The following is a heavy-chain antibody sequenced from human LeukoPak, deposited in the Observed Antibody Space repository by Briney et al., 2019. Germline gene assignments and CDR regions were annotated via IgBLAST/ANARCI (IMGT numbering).Heavy chain of an antibody. V-gene: IGHV3-9*01. CDR2: ISWNSGSI. Sequence: PGGSLRLSCAASGFTFDDYAMHWVRQAPGKGLEWVSGISWNSGSIGYADSVKGRFTISRDNAKNSLYLQMNSLRAEDTALYYCAKDIVGYDLSGFFDYWGQGTLVTVSS. J-gene: IGHJ4*02. CDR3: AKDIVGYDLSGFFDY. D-gene: IGHD5-12*01. CDR1: GFTFDDYA.